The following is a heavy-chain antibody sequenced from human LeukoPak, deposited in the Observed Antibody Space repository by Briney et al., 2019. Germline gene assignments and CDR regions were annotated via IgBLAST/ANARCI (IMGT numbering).Heavy chain of an antibody. CDR1: GFTFSNYG. CDR2: IWYDGSNK. Sequence: GGSLRLSCAASGFTFSNYGMHWVRQAPGKGLEWVALIWYDGSNKYYADSVKGRFTISRDNSKNTLYLQMNSLRAEDTAVYYCARVGKAGAYDYWGQGTLVTVSS. CDR3: ARVGKAGAYDY. J-gene: IGHJ4*02. D-gene: IGHD1-26*01. V-gene: IGHV3-33*01.